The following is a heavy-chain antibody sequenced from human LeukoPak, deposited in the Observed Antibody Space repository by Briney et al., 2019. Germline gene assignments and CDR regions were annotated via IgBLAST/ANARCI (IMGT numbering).Heavy chain of an antibody. D-gene: IGHD3-22*01. CDR3: ARESYYYDSSGYYVYYFDY. CDR1: GFTFSDYY. V-gene: IGHV3-11*01. J-gene: IGHJ4*02. CDR2: ISSSGSTI. Sequence: PGGSLRLCCAASGFTFSDYYMSWIRQAAGKGLEWVSYISSSGSTIYYADSVKGRFTISRDNAKNSLYLQMHSLRAEDTAVYYCARESYYYDSSGYYVYYFDYWGQGTLVTVSS.